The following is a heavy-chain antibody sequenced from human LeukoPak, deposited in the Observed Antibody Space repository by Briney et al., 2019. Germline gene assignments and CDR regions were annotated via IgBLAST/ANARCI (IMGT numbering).Heavy chain of an antibody. Sequence: GRSLRLSCAASGFTFDDYAMHWVRQAPGKGLEWASGISWNSGSIGYADSVKGRFTISRDNAKNSLYLQMNSLRAEDTALYYCAKDRSAYCGGDCYSPLMDYWGQGTLVTVSS. D-gene: IGHD2-21*02. CDR2: ISWNSGSI. CDR1: GFTFDDYA. V-gene: IGHV3-9*01. CDR3: AKDRSAYCGGDCYSPLMDY. J-gene: IGHJ4*02.